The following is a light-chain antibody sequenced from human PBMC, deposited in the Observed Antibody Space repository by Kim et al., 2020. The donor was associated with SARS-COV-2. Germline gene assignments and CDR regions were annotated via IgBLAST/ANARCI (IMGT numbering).Light chain of an antibody. V-gene: IGKV1-5*03. Sequence: DIQMTQSPSTLSAFVGDRVTITCRASQDINTWLAWYQQKPGKAPKLLIHKASSLESGVPSRFSGSGSGIDFTLTISSLRPEDFATYYCQQYNGNSYTFGQGTKLEI. CDR1: QDINTW. CDR3: QQYNGNSYT. CDR2: KAS. J-gene: IGKJ2*01.